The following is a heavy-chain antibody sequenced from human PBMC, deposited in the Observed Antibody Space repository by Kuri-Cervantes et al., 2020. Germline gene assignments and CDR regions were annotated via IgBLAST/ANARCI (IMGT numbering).Heavy chain of an antibody. Sequence: GGSLRLSYAASGFTFSSYWMHWVRQAPGKGLVWVSRINSDGSSTSYADSVKGRFTISRDNAKNTLYLQMNSLRAEDTAVYYCAKGESRRPATFDYWGQGTLVTVSS. J-gene: IGHJ4*02. CDR2: INSDGSST. D-gene: IGHD1-1*01. CDR3: AKGESRRPATFDY. V-gene: IGHV3-74*01. CDR1: GFTFSSYW.